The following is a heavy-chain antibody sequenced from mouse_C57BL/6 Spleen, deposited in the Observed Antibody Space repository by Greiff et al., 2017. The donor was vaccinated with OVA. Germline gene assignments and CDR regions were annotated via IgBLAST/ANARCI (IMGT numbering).Heavy chain of an antibody. J-gene: IGHJ1*03. CDR2: IRNKANGYTT. Sequence: DVHLVESGGGLVQPGGSLSLPCAASGFTFTDYYMSWVRQPPGKALEWLGFIRNKANGYTTEYSASVKGRFTISRDNSQSILYLQMNALRAEDSATYYCARFYYGSSYWYFDVWGTGTTVTVSS. V-gene: IGHV7-3*01. CDR3: ARFYYGSSYWYFDV. D-gene: IGHD1-1*01. CDR1: GFTFTDYY.